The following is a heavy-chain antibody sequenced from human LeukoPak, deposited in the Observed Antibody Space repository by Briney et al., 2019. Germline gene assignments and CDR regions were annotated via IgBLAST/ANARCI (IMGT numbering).Heavy chain of an antibody. D-gene: IGHD3-9*01. J-gene: IGHJ4*02. V-gene: IGHV4-31*03. CDR2: IYYSGST. CDR3: ARGGYDILTGYYLPLDY. CDR1: GGSISSGGYY. Sequence: SETLSLTCTVSGGSISSGGYYWSWIRQHPGKGLEWIGYIYYSGSTYYNPSLKSRVTISVDTSKSQFSLKLSSVTAADTAVYYCARGGYDILTGYYLPLDYWGQGTLVTVSS.